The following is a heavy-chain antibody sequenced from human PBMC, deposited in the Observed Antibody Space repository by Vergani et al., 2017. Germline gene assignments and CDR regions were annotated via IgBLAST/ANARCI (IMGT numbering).Heavy chain of an antibody. CDR3: AKVLTGFWSGFDY. J-gene: IGHJ4*02. D-gene: IGHD3-3*01. V-gene: IGHV3-23*01. CDR2: ISGGGGST. Sequence: EVQLLESGGGLVQPGGSLRLSCAASGFTFSNYTMSWVRQASGKGLEWVSFISGGGGSTYYADSVKGRFTISRDNSKNTLYLQMNSLRAEDTAVYYCAKVLTGFWSGFDYWGQGTLVTVSS. CDR1: GFTFSNYT.